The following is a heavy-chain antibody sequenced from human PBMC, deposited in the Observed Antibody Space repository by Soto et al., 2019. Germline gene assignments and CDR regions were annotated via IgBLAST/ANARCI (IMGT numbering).Heavy chain of an antibody. CDR2: IYPPDSDT. Sequence: PGESLKISCQISGYTFTTYWIGWVRQMPGKGLEWMGKIYPPDSDTRYSPSFQGQVTMSVDKSISTAYLQWTNLKASDTAIYYCARLAVAYDGSRRYLDYWGQGTLVTVSS. J-gene: IGHJ4*02. CDR1: GYTFTTYW. CDR3: ARLAVAYDGSRRYLDY. D-gene: IGHD3-22*01. V-gene: IGHV5-51*01.